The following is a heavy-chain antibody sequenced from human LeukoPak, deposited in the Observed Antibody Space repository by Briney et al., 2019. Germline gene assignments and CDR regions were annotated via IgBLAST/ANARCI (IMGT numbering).Heavy chain of an antibody. V-gene: IGHV1-69*05. CDR3: ARDGDCSSTSCYARWFDP. CDR1: GGTFSSYA. J-gene: IGHJ5*02. Sequence: SVKVSCKASGGTFSSYAISWVRQAPGQGLEWMGGIIPIFGTANYAQKFQGRVTITMDESTSTAYMELSSLRSEDTAVYYCARDGDCSSTSCYARWFDPWGQGTLVTVSS. D-gene: IGHD2-2*01. CDR2: IIPIFGTA.